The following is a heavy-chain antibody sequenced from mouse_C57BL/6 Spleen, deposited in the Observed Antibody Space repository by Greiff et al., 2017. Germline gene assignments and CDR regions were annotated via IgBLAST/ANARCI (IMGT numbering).Heavy chain of an antibody. CDR1: GFNIKDYY. J-gene: IGHJ2*01. CDR3: AISGYYVSLDY. Sequence: EVQVVESGAELVKPGASVKLSCTASGFNIKDYYMHWVKQRTDQGLEWIGRIDPEDGETKYAPKFQGKATITAATSSNTAYLQLSRLASEDTAVYFCAISGYYVSLDYWGQGTTLTVSS. D-gene: IGHD1-1*01. CDR2: IDPEDGET. V-gene: IGHV14-2*01.